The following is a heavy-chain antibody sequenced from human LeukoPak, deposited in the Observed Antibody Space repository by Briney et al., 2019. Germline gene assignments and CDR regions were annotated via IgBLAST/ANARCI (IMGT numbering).Heavy chain of an antibody. V-gene: IGHV3-23*01. CDR1: GFTFSSYA. CDR2: TSTSGGDT. J-gene: IGHJ4*02. Sequence: GGSLRLSCAASGFTFSSYAMSWVRQAAGKGLEWVSATSTSGGDTYYAVSVKGRFTISRDNSKNTLYLQMNSLRAEDTAVYYCARWLQRPIDFWGQGTLVTVSS. CDR3: ARWLQRPIDF. D-gene: IGHD5-24*01.